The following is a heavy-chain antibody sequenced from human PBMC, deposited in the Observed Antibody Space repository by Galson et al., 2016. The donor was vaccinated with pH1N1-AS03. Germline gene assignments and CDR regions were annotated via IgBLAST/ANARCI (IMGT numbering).Heavy chain of an antibody. Sequence: SLRLSCAASGFTVNRHHMSWVRQAPGKGLDWVSIIYSGGTTYYADSVKGRFTISRDNSKNTVYLQMNSLRAEDTAIYYCARGSGSPHWFDPWGQGTLVTVSA. D-gene: IGHD3-3*01. CDR3: ARGSGSPHWFDP. V-gene: IGHV3-66*01. CDR1: GFTVNRHH. CDR2: IYSGGTT. J-gene: IGHJ5*02.